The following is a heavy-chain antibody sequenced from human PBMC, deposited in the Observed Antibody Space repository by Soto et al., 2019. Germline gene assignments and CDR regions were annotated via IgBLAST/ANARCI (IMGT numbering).Heavy chain of an antibody. CDR3: ARDGDPGYSFWSGPLGGGRFDP. J-gene: IGHJ5*02. D-gene: IGHD3-3*01. V-gene: IGHV1-69*12. Sequence: QVRLVQSGAAVKEPGSSVNVSCKTSGGTFGNTAVTWVRQVPGQGLEWIGGIVPLFGTANYAQKFRGRVMITADESTSTAYMDLSSLRSDDTAIYYCARDGDPGYSFWSGPLGGGRFDPWGQGTLVTVSS. CDR1: GGTFGNTA. CDR2: IVPLFGTA.